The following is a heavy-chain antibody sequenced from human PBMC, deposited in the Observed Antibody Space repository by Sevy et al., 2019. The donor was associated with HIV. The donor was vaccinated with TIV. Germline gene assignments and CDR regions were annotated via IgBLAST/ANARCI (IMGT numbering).Heavy chain of an antibody. CDR2: VYHGGTT. D-gene: IGHD2-21*01. V-gene: IGHV4-4*02. J-gene: IGHJ4*02. Sequence: SETLSLTCAVSGDSISTSNWWRWVRQSPGKGLEWIGDVYHGGTTYYNPSFKSRVNISVDKSKNQFSLMRNSVTTADTAVYYCARDRILGVWGQGILVTVSS. CDR1: GDSISTSNW. CDR3: ARDRILGV.